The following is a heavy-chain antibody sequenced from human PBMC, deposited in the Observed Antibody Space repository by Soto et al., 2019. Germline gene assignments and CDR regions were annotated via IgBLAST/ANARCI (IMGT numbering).Heavy chain of an antibody. J-gene: IGHJ4*02. V-gene: IGHV3-30*05. CDR2: TSYDGSNK. Sequence: QVQLVESGGGVVQPGTSLRLSCVGSGFTFRSYVIHWVRQAPGKGLEWVALTSYDGSNKYYDDSVKGRFTISRDNSRNTVDLQMDNLRLEGTAFYYCARWGTTGGLDVWGQGTLVSVSS. CDR1: GFTFRSYV. D-gene: IGHD3-16*01. CDR3: ARWGTTGGLDV.